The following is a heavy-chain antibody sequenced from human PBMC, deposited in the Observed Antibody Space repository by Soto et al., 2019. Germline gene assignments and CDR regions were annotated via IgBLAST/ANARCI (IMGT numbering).Heavy chain of an antibody. CDR1: GYTFTNYG. Sequence: QVQLVQSGAEVKQPGASVKVSCKASGYTFTNYGIHWVRQAPGQRLEWMGWIYAGNGNTKYSQKFQGRVTITRDTSASTAYMELSSLRSEDTAVYYCARDVFWSGYPWGQGTLVTVSS. V-gene: IGHV1-3*01. D-gene: IGHD3-3*01. CDR2: IYAGNGNT. J-gene: IGHJ4*02. CDR3: ARDVFWSGYP.